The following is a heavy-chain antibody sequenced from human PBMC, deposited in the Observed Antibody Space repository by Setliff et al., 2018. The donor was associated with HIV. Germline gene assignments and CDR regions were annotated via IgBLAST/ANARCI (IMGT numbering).Heavy chain of an antibody. CDR3: AHKRRNPDLDTFDV. J-gene: IGHJ3*01. CDR2: IYWDNDR. CDR1: GFSLSTSGVG. V-gene: IGHV2-5*02. Sequence: GSGPTGEPTQTLTLTCTLSGFSLSTSGVGVGWIRQSPGKALEWLALIYWDNDRRYSPSLRNKLTITKDTSTNQVVLTLTNMDPVDTATYYCAHKRRNPDLDTFDVWGPGTMVTVSS.